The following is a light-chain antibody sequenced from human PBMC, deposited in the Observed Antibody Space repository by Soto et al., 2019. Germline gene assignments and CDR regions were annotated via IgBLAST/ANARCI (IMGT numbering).Light chain of an antibody. V-gene: IGLV1-40*01. CDR2: GNS. CDR1: SSNIGSGYG. CDR3: QSYDTSRSGPVV. Sequence: QSVLTQPPSVSGTPGQRFTISCTGSSSNIGSGYGVHWYQKLPGTAPKHLIYGNSNRPSGVPERFSGSKSGTSASLAITGLQAEDEADYYCQSYDTSRSGPVVFGGGTKLTVL. J-gene: IGLJ2*01.